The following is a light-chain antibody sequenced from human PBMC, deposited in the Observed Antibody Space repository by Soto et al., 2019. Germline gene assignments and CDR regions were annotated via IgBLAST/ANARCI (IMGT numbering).Light chain of an antibody. V-gene: IGLV2-23*02. CDR1: SSDVGSYNL. CDR3: CSYAGTTTHTV. J-gene: IGLJ7*01. Sequence: QSALTQPASVSGSPGQSITISCTGTSSDVGSYNLVSWYQQHPGKAPKLIISEVSKRPSGISDRFSGSKSGSTASLAISGLQAEDEADSYCCSYAGTTTHTVFGGGTQLTVL. CDR2: EVS.